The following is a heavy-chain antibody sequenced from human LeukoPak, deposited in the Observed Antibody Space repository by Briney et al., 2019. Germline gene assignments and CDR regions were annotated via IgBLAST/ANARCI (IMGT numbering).Heavy chain of an antibody. V-gene: IGHV4-39*01. J-gene: IGHJ4*02. CDR1: GGSISSSGYY. CDR2: VYSSGNP. Sequence: PSETLSLTCTVSGGSISSSGYYWGWIRQPPGKGLEWIGSVYSSGNPYYNPSLKSRVTISVDTSKNQFSLRLSSVTAADTAVYYCASLGRGGGTTARDYWGQGTLVTVSS. CDR3: ASLGRGGGTTARDY. D-gene: IGHD3-16*01.